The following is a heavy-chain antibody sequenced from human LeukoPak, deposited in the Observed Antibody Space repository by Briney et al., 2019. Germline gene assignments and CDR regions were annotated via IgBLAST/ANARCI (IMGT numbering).Heavy chain of an antibody. D-gene: IGHD3-3*01. CDR3: ARDLGITYYDFWSGYPGIDAVGY. CDR1: GFTFSSYA. CDR2: ISSSSSTI. V-gene: IGHV3-48*01. Sequence: PGGSLRLSCAASGFTFSSYAMSWVRQAPGKGLEWVSYISSSSSTIYYADSVKGRFTISRDNAKNSLYLQMSSLRAEDTAVYYCARDLGITYYDFWSGYPGIDAVGYWGQGTLVTVSS. J-gene: IGHJ4*02.